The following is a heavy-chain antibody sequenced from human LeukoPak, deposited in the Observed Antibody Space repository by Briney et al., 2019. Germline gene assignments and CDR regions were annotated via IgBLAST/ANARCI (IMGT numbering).Heavy chain of an antibody. V-gene: IGHV4-39*07. Sequence: SETLSLTCTVSGGSISSSSYYWGWIRQPPGKGLEWIGSIYYSGSTYYNPSLKSRVTISVDTSKNQFSLKLSSVTAADMAVYYCARDRGTWNDDGFDYWGQGTLVTVSS. CDR3: ARDRGTWNDDGFDY. D-gene: IGHD1-1*01. CDR1: GGSISSSSYY. J-gene: IGHJ4*02. CDR2: IYYSGST.